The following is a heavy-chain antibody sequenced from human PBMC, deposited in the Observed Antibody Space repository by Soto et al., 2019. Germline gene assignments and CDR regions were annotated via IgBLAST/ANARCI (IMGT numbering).Heavy chain of an antibody. V-gene: IGHV1-69*02. D-gene: IGHD2-15*01. J-gene: IGHJ6*02. CDR2: IIPILGIA. CDR3: ARGGCSGGSCYSDYYYYGMDV. Sequence: QVQLVQSGAEVKKPGSSVKVSCKASGGTFSSYTISWVRQAPGQGLEWMGRIIPILGIANYAQKFQGRVTITADKSTSTAYMELSSLRSEDTAVYYCARGGCSGGSCYSDYYYYGMDVWGQGTTVTVSS. CDR1: GGTFSSYT.